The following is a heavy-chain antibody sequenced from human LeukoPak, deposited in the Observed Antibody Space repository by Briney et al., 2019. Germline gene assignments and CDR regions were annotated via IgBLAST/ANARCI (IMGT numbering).Heavy chain of an antibody. V-gene: IGHV4-39*01. J-gene: IGHJ4*02. CDR1: GGSISSSSYY. Sequence: KTSETLSLTCTVSGGSISSSSYYWGWLRQPPGKGLEWIGSIYYSGSTYYNPSLKSRVTISVDTSKNQFSLKLSSVTAADTAVYYCARHPWIYQNARFDYWGQGTLVTVSS. CDR2: IYYSGST. CDR3: ARHPWIYQNARFDY. D-gene: IGHD5-12*01.